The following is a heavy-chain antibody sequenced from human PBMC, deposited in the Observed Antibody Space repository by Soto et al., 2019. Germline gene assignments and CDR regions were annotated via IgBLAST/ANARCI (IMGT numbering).Heavy chain of an antibody. CDR1: GFTFSGYA. CDR2: IHGGGNSA. J-gene: IGHJ4*02. Sequence: PGGSLRLSCAASGFTFSGYAMSWVRQAPGKGLEWVSVIHGGGNSAYYADSVKGRFTISRDNSKNTLYLQMNSLRAEDTAVYYCARENTRYPRNSFDYWGQGTLVTVSS. V-gene: IGHV3-23*01. CDR3: ARENTRYPRNSFDY. D-gene: IGHD1-7*01.